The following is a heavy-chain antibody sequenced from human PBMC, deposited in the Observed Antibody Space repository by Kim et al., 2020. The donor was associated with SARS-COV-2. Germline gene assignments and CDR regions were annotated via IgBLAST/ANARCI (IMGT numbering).Heavy chain of an antibody. V-gene: IGHV1-8*01. Sequence: GYEQRYRDREAMTRNTSISTDYMELSSLRSEDTAVYYCARAGYRRSYFDYWGQGTLVTVSS. CDR3: ARAGYRRSYFDY. D-gene: IGHD2-15*01. J-gene: IGHJ4*02.